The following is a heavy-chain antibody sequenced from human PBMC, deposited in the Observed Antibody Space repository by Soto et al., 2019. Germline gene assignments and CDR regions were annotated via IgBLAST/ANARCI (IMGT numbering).Heavy chain of an antibody. Sequence: RRLSCAASGFTFTRYSMNWVRQAPGKGLEWVSSISSTTNYIYYADSMKGRFTVSRDNAKNSVYLDMNSLSAEDTAVYYCARESEDLTSNFDYWGQGTLVTVSS. J-gene: IGHJ4*02. CDR2: ISSTTNYI. CDR3: ARESEDLTSNFDY. V-gene: IGHV3-21*01. CDR1: GFTFTRYS.